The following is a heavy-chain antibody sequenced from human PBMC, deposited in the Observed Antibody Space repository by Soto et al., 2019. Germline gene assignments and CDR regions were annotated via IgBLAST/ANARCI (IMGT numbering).Heavy chain of an antibody. CDR1: GGTKSSNT. J-gene: IGHJ6*03. CDR3: ARDKRQDRGLYYMDV. D-gene: IGHD1-1*01. Sequence: SVKPSCKACGGTKSSNTISWVRQAPKQGLEWMGRIIPILGIANYAQKFQGRVTITADKSTSTAYMELSSLRSEDTAVYYYARDKRQDRGLYYMDVWGNGTTVTVSS. V-gene: IGHV1-69*04. CDR2: IIPILGIA.